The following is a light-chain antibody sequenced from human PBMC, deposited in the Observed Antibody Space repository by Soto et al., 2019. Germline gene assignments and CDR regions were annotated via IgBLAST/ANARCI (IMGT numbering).Light chain of an antibody. V-gene: IGKV3-15*01. J-gene: IGKJ4*01. CDR3: QQYNNWPPLT. Sequence: EIVLTQSPGTLSLSPGERATLSCRASQSLRSDYLAWYQQKPGQAPRPLIYGASNRATDTPTRFSGSGSGTEFTLTISSLQSEDFAVYYCQQYNNWPPLTFGGGTKVDIK. CDR2: GAS. CDR1: QSLRSD.